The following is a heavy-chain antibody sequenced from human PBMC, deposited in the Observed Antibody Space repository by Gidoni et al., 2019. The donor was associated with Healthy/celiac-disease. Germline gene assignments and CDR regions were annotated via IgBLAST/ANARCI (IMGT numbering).Heavy chain of an antibody. V-gene: IGHV3-48*02. CDR1: GFTFSSYS. CDR2: ISSSSRTI. CDR3: ASTGTMIVEFDY. Sequence: EVQLVESGGGLLQPGGSLRLSCAASGFTFSSYSRNWVRQAQGKGLEWVSYISSSSRTIYYADSVKGRFTISRDNAKNSLYLQMNSLRDEDTAVYYCASTGTMIVEFDYWGQGTLGHRLL. D-gene: IGHD3-22*01. J-gene: IGHJ4*02.